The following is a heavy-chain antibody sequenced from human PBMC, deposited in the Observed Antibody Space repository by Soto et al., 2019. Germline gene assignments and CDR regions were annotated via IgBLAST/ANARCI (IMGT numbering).Heavy chain of an antibody. CDR2: IYWDDDK. Sequence: QITLNESGPTQVKPRQTLTLTCTFSGFSLTTSGVGVGWIRQSPGQAPEWLALIYWDDDKRYSPSLKSRLTITKDTSKNQVVLTMADLDPADTATYYCAHRVLRTVFGLVTTTAIYFDFWGQGTPVAVS. CDR1: GFSLTTSGVG. J-gene: IGHJ4*02. V-gene: IGHV2-5*02. D-gene: IGHD3-3*01. CDR3: AHRVLRTVFGLVTTTAIYFDF.